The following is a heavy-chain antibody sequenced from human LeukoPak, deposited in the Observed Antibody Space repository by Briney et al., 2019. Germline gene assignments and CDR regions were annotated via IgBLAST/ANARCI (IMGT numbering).Heavy chain of an antibody. V-gene: IGHV3-15*07. J-gene: IGHJ4*02. CDR1: GFTFSNAW. Sequence: PGGSLRLSCAASGFTFSNAWMNWVRQAPGKGLEWVGRIKSKTDGGTTDYAAPVKGRFTISRDDSKNTLYLQMNSLKTEDTAVYYYTTAPSSWYRGDYWGQGILVTVSS. D-gene: IGHD6-13*01. CDR2: IKSKTDGGTT. CDR3: TTAPSSWYRGDY.